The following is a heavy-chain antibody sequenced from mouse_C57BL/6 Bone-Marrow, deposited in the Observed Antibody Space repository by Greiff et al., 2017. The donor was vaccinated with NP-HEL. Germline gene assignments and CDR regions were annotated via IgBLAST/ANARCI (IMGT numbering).Heavy chain of an antibody. CDR2: ISNGGGST. J-gene: IGHJ2*01. Sequence: EVQLVESGGGLVQPGGSLKLSCAASGFTFSDYYMYWVRQTPEKRLEWVAYISNGGGSTYYPDTVKGRFTISRDNAKNTLYLQMSRLKSEDTAMYYCARHELTGGFDYWGQGTTRTVSS. CDR1: GFTFSDYY. V-gene: IGHV5-12*01. CDR3: ARHELTGGFDY. D-gene: IGHD4-1*01.